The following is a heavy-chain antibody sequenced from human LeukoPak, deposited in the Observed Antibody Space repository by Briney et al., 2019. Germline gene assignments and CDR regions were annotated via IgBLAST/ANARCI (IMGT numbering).Heavy chain of an antibody. CDR3: ARDSFPKSLGIAVAGRGVDY. CDR2: IYYSGST. J-gene: IGHJ4*02. D-gene: IGHD6-19*01. V-gene: IGHV4-39*07. Sequence: SETLSLTCTVSGGSISSSSYYWGWIRQPPGKGLEWIGSIYYSGSTYYNPSLKSRVTISVDTSKNQFSLKLSSVTAADTAVYYCARDSFPKSLGIAVAGRGVDYWGQGTLVTVSS. CDR1: GGSISSSSYY.